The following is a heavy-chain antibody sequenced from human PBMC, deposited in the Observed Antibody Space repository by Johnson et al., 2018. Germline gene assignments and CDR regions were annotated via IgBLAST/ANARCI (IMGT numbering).Heavy chain of an antibody. CDR3: ARDLTTVTTNSEYFQP. V-gene: IGHV3-21*01. CDR2: ISPSSSYI. Sequence: VQLVQSGGGLVKPGGSLRLTCAASGFIFGTYSMNWVRQAPGKGLAWVSSISPSSSYINYADSVKGRFTISRDNAKNSLYLLMNSLRAEDTAVYYCARDLTTVTTNSEYFQPWGQGTLVTVSS. CDR1: GFIFGTYS. J-gene: IGHJ1*01. D-gene: IGHD4-17*01.